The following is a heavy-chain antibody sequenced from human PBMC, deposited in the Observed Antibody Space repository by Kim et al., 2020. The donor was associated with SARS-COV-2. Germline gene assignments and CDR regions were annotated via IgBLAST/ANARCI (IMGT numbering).Heavy chain of an antibody. CDR2: ISWNNGRI. D-gene: IGHD2-8*02. V-gene: IGHV3-9*01. CDR1: GFTFDDYA. Sequence: GGSLRLSCAASGFTFDDYAMHWVRQAPGQGLEWVSGISWNNGRIAYADSVKGRFTIARDNAKNSLYLQMNSLRAEDTALYYCAKGGLPPSGGREGGWYFDLWGRGTLVTVSS. J-gene: IGHJ2*01. CDR3: AKGGLPPSGGREGGWYFDL.